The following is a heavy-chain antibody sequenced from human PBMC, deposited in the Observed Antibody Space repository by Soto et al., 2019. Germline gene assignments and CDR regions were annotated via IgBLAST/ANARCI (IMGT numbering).Heavy chain of an antibody. CDR3: ARHSPYYFDY. CDR1: GFSFSSYE. J-gene: IGHJ4*02. Sequence: GGSLRLSCAASGFSFSSYEMHWVRQAPGKGLEWVSYITSSGNVINYAGSVKGRFTISRDNANNSLYLQMSSLKASDTAMYYCARHSPYYFDYWGQGTLVTV. CDR2: ITSSGNVI. V-gene: IGHV3-48*03. D-gene: IGHD2-21*01.